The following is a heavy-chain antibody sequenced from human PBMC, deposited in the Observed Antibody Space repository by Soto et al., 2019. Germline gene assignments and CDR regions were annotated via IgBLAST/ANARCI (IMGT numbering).Heavy chain of an antibody. CDR1: GFTFSSYA. CDR2: ISYDGSNK. J-gene: IGHJ4*02. Sequence: GGSLRLSCAASGFTFSSYAMHWVRQAPGKGLEWVAVISYDGSNKYYADSVKGRFTISRDNSKNTLYLQMNSLRAEDTAVYYCARDLHYYDSSIPGYWGQGTLVTVSS. D-gene: IGHD3-22*01. CDR3: ARDLHYYDSSIPGY. V-gene: IGHV3-30-3*01.